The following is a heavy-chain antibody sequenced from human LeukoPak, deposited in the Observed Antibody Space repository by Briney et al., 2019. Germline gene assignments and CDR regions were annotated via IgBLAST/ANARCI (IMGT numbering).Heavy chain of an antibody. V-gene: IGHV4-39*02. Sequence: SQTLSLTCTVSGGSISSSSYYWGWIRQPPGKGLEWIGSIYYSGSTYYNPSLKSRVTISVDTSKNQFSLKLSSVTAADTAVYYCARDWWSGYMDVWGKGTTVTVSS. CDR3: ARDWWSGYMDV. J-gene: IGHJ6*03. D-gene: IGHD2-15*01. CDR2: IYYSGST. CDR1: GGSISSSSYY.